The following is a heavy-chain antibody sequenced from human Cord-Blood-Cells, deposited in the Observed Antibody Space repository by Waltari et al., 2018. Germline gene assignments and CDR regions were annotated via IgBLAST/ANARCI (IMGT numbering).Heavy chain of an antibody. Sequence: QVQLVESGGGVVQPGRSLRLSCAASGFPFSSYGMHWVRQAPGKGLVWVAVIWYDGSNKYYADSVKGRFTISRDNSKNTLYLQMNSLRAEDTAVYYCARATYYYGSGSYYYYYGMDVWGQGTTVTVSS. CDR1: GFPFSSYG. CDR3: ARATYYYGSGSYYYYYGMDV. CDR2: IWYDGSNK. J-gene: IGHJ6*02. V-gene: IGHV3-33*01. D-gene: IGHD3-10*01.